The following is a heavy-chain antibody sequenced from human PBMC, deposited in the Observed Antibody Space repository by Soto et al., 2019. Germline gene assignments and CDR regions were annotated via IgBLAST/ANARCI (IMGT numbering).Heavy chain of an antibody. V-gene: IGHV4-59*01. J-gene: IGHJ3*02. CDR2: IYYSGRP. CDR3: ARVWGGAFDI. CDR1: GGSISSYY. D-gene: IGHD3-10*01. Sequence: SETLSLTCTLSGGSISSYYWSWIRQPPGKGMEGIEYIYYSGRPHYNPSLKRRDTITVDTSKHQFSLKLSSVTGADTTVYYCARVWGGAFDIWGQGTMVTVSS.